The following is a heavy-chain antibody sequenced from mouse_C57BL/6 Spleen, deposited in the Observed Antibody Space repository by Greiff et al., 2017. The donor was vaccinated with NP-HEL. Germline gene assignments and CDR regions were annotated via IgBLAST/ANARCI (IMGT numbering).Heavy chain of an antibody. V-gene: IGHV1-42*01. Sequence: VQLKESGPELVKPGASVKISCKASGYSFTGYYMNWVKQSPEKSLEWIGEINPSTGGTTYNQKFKAKATLTVDKSSSTAYMQLKSLTSEDSAVYYCGGYYDYDGAWFAYWGQGTLVTVSA. CDR2: INPSTGGT. CDR3: GGYYDYDGAWFAY. CDR1: GYSFTGYY. D-gene: IGHD2-4*01. J-gene: IGHJ3*01.